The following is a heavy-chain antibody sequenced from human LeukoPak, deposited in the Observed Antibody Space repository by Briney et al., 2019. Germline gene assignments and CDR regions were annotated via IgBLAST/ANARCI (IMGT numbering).Heavy chain of an antibody. V-gene: IGHV3-74*03. CDR3: AKGGLRVTDY. D-gene: IGHD5/OR15-5a*01. CDR1: GFIFSNYW. CDR2: VNNGGSST. Sequence: GGSLRLSCAASGFIFSNYWMHWVRQAPGKGLVWVSRVNNGGSSTTYADSVKGRFTISKDNAKNTLYLQMNRLRAEDTAVYYCAKGGLRVTDYWGQGTLVTVSS. J-gene: IGHJ4*02.